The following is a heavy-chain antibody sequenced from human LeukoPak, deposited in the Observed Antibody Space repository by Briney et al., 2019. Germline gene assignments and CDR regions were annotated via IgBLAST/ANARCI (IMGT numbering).Heavy chain of an antibody. CDR3: AKGLYYYDSSGHQTPYYYYGMDV. CDR2: ISASGSAT. V-gene: IGHV3-23*01. D-gene: IGHD3-22*01. Sequence: GGSLRLSCAASGFIFSNYGMNWVRQAPGKGLEWVAAISASGSATSYADSVRGRFTISRDNSKNTLYLQMNSLRAEDTAVYYCAKGLYYYDSSGHQTPYYYYGMDVWGQGTTVTVSS. CDR1: GFIFSNYG. J-gene: IGHJ6*02.